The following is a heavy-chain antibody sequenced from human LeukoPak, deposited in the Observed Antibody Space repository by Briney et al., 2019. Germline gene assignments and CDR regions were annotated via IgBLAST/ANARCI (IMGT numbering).Heavy chain of an antibody. J-gene: IGHJ4*02. Sequence: PGGSLRLSCAASGFTFSSYGMPWVRQAPGKGLEWIGEINRSGSTNYNPSLKSRITMSVDTPKNQFYLKLSAVTAADTAVYYCARSRRGPEGDLGRCAGGFDYWGQGTLVTVSS. CDR1: GFTFSSYG. D-gene: IGHD7-27*01. V-gene: IGHV4-34*10. CDR2: INRSGST. CDR3: ARSRRGPEGDLGRCAGGFDY.